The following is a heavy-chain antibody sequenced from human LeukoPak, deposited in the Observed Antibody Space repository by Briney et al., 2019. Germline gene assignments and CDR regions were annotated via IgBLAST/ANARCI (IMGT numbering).Heavy chain of an antibody. D-gene: IGHD6-19*01. CDR2: IYYSGST. CDR1: GGSISSGGYY. V-gene: IGHV4-61*08. CDR3: ARDWGSGWYWYFDL. J-gene: IGHJ2*01. Sequence: KPSQTLSLTCTVSGGSISSGGYYWSWIRQPPGKGLEWIVYIYYSGSTNYNPSLKSRVTISVDTSKNQFSLKLSSVTAADTAVYYCARDWGSGWYWYFDLWGRGTLVTVSS.